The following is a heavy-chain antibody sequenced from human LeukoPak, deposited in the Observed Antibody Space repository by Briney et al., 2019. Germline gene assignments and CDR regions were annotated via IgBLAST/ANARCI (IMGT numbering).Heavy chain of an antibody. J-gene: IGHJ5*02. CDR1: GGSISSYY. V-gene: IGHV4-4*07. D-gene: IGHD3-22*01. Sequence: PSETLSLTCTVSGGSISSYYWSWIRQPAGKGLEWIGRIYTSGSTNYNPSLKSRVTMSVDTSKNQFSLKLSSVTAADTAVYYCARGVYYYDSSALYWFDPWGQGTLVTVSS. CDR3: ARGVYYYDSSALYWFDP. CDR2: IYTSGST.